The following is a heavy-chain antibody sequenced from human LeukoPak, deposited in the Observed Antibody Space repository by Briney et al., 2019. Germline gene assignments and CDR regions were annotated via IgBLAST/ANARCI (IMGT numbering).Heavy chain of an antibody. D-gene: IGHD3-22*01. CDR1: GGSISSYY. CDR2: IYYSGST. CDR3: ARATRAYYYDSSGYSAFDY. V-gene: IGHV4-59*01. J-gene: IGHJ4*02. Sequence: SSETLSLTCTVSGGSISSYYWSWIRQPPGKGLEWIGYIYYSGSTNYNPSLKSRVTISVDTSKNQFSLKLSSVTAADTAVYYCARATRAYYYDSSGYSAFDYWGQGTLVTVSS.